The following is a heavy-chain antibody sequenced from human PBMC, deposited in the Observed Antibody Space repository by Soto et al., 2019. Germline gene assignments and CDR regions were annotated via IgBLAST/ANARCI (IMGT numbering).Heavy chain of an antibody. V-gene: IGHV3-30*18. D-gene: IGHD5-12*01. CDR2: IAYDGSNK. CDR3: AKQEMATITVWADY. J-gene: IGHJ4*02. CDR1: GFTFSSYA. Sequence: PGGSLRLSCAASGFTFSSYAMHWVRQAPGKGLEWVAVIAYDGSNKYYADSVKGRFTISRDNSKNTLYLQMNSLRAEDTAVYYCAKQEMATITVWADYWGQGTLVTVSS.